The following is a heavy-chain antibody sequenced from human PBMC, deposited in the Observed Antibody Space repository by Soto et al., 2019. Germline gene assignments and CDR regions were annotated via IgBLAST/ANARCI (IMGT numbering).Heavy chain of an antibody. CDR2: INPSGGRP. Sequence: QVQLVQSGAEVKKPGASVTVSCKASGYTFTTHYMHWVRQAPGQGLEWMGIINPSGGRPTYALKFQGRVSLTSDTYTNTVYMELSSLRSEDTAVYYCARAGENYGSGTFSPPLRYYFNSWGQGTLVTVSS. D-gene: IGHD3-10*01. CDR3: ARAGENYGSGTFSPPLRYYFNS. CDR1: GYTFTTHY. V-gene: IGHV1-46*01. J-gene: IGHJ4*02.